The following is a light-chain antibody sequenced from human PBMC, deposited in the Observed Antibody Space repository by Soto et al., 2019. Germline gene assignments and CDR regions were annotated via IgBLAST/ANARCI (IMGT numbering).Light chain of an antibody. Sequence: DIVLTQSPATLSLSPGDRATLSCRASQTVGSSYLAWYQQKPGQAPRPFIYGASSRATGVPDRFSGSGSGTDFTLTISRLEPEDFAVYYCQHSGSSPPWTFGQGTKVDFK. V-gene: IGKV3-20*01. CDR1: QTVGSSY. CDR3: QHSGSSPPWT. CDR2: GAS. J-gene: IGKJ1*01.